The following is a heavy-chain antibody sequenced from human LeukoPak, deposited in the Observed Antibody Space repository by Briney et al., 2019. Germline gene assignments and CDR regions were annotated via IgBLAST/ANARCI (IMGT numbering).Heavy chain of an antibody. CDR3: ARHTSGSSLDY. J-gene: IGHJ4*02. D-gene: IGHD6-6*01. Sequence: PSETLSLTCSVSGGSISSSSSYWGWIRRPPGKGLEWIATIHYSGGTNYNPSLKSRVTISVDASKNQFSLRLSSVTAADTAVYYCARHTSGSSLDYWGQGILVTVSS. CDR1: GGSISSSSSY. V-gene: IGHV4-39*01. CDR2: IHYSGGT.